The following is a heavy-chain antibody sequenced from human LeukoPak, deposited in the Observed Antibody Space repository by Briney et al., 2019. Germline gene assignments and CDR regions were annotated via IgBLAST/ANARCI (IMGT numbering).Heavy chain of an antibody. V-gene: IGHV3-7*03. CDR3: ARGPPSTRYCSSTSCYPVY. Sequence: GGPLTLSCAASGFTFSSYWMICVRQAPGKGLEWVANIKQDGSEKYHVASVKGRFTISRDNAKNSLYLQMNSLRAEDTAVYYCARGPPSTRYCSSTSCYPVYWGQASLVTVSS. D-gene: IGHD2-2*01. J-gene: IGHJ4*02. CDR2: IKQDGSEK. CDR1: GFTFSSYW.